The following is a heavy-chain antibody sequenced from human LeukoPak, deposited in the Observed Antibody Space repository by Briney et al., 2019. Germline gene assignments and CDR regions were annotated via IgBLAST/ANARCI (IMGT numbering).Heavy chain of an antibody. D-gene: IGHD3-10*01. J-gene: IGHJ4*02. CDR3: ARQGVRGVI. CDR2: IYYSGST. CDR1: GGSISSYY. V-gene: IGHV4-59*08. Sequence: PSETLSLTCTVSGGSISSYYWSWIRQPPGKGLEWIGYIYYSGSTNYNPSLKSRVTISVDTSKSQFSLKLSSVTAADTAVYYCARQGVRGVIWGQGTLVTVSS.